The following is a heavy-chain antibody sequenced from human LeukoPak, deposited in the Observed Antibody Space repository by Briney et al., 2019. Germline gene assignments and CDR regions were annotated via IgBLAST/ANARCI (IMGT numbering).Heavy chain of an antibody. J-gene: IGHJ4*02. V-gene: IGHV3-23*01. CDR2: ISGSGGST. CDR1: GGSFSGYY. CDR3: AKGTVVVPAAMS. Sequence: PSETLSLTCAVYGGSFSGYYWSWIRQPPGKGLEWVSGISGSGGSTSYADSVKGRFTISRDNSKNTLYLQINSLRAEDTAVYYCAKGTVVVPAAMSWGQGTLVTVSS. D-gene: IGHD2-2*01.